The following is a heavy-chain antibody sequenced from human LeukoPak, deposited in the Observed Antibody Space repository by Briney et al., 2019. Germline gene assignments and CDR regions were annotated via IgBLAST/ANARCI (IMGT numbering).Heavy chain of an antibody. CDR3: ASERPIVRGVIDY. V-gene: IGHV4-39*01. Sequence: SETLSLTCTVSGGSISSSSYYWGWIRQPPGKGLEWIGSIYYSGSTYYNPSLKSRVTISVDTSKNQFSLKLSSVTAADTAVYYCASERPIVRGVIDYWGQGTLVTVSS. CDR1: GGSISSSSYY. CDR2: IYYSGST. D-gene: IGHD3-10*01. J-gene: IGHJ4*02.